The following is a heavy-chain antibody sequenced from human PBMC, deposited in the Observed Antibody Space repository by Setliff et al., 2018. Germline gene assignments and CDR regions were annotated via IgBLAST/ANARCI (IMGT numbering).Heavy chain of an antibody. Sequence: ASVKVSCKASGYTFTGYYIHWVRQAPGQGLEWMGWINPHSGGTNFPRTFQGRVTMTRDTSISTAYMELSSLRSDDTAVYYCARQPMDTIMVTFDYWGQGILVTVSS. D-gene: IGHD5-12*01. J-gene: IGHJ4*02. CDR1: GYTFTGYY. V-gene: IGHV1-2*02. CDR3: ARQPMDTIMVTFDY. CDR2: INPHSGGT.